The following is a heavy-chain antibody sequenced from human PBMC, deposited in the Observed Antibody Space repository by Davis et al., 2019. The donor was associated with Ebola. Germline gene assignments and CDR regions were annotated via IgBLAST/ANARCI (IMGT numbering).Heavy chain of an antibody. CDR3: ARVGYDFWSGYYTGNWFDP. D-gene: IGHD3-3*01. V-gene: IGHV4-31*03. CDR1: GASITNDGYY. Sequence: SETLSLTCTVSGASITNDGYYWTWIRQHPGKGLEWIGYIYFNGKTYYNPSLESRVIMSVDRSKSQFSLKLSSVTAADTAVYYCARVGYDFWSGYYTGNWFDPWGQGTLVTVSS. J-gene: IGHJ5*02. CDR2: IYFNGKT.